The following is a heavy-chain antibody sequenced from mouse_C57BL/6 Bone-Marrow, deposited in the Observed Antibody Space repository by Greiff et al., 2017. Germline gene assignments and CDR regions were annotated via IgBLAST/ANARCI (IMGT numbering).Heavy chain of an antibody. J-gene: IGHJ4*01. CDR3: ARHEVITGVYDASDY. CDR2: ISNGGGRT. CDR1: GFTFSDYY. D-gene: IGHD2-4*01. Sequence: EVMLVEPGGGLVQPGGSLKLSCAASGFTFSDYYMYWVRQTPEKRLEWVAYISNGGGRTYYTATVKGRFTISRDNATTTLYLQMSRLKSEDTSMYYCARHEVITGVYDASDYWGQGTSVTVSS. V-gene: IGHV5-12*01.